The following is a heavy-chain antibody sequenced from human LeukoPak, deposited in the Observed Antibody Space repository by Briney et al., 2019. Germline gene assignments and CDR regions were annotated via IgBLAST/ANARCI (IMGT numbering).Heavy chain of an antibody. CDR1: GGTFSSYA. CDR2: IIPILGIA. CDR3: ASGMRVGPNI. Sequence: SVKVSCKASGGTFSSYAISWVRQAPGQGLEWMGRIIPILGIANYAQKFQGRVTITADKSTSTAYMELSSLRAEDTAVYYCASGMRVGPNIWGQGTLVTVSS. J-gene: IGHJ4*02. D-gene: IGHD1-26*01. V-gene: IGHV1-69*04.